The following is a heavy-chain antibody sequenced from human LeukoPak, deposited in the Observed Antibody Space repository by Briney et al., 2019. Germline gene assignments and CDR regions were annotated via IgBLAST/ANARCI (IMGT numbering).Heavy chain of an antibody. CDR2: ITAYNDNT. CDR1: GYSFTTYG. J-gene: IGHJ6*02. Sequence: ASVKVSCKASGYSFTTYGISWERQAPGQGLEWMGWITAYNDNTKYAQKLQGRVTMTTDTSTSTAYMELRSLRSDDTAVYYCARLVGAIYYGMDVWGQGTTVTVSS. D-gene: IGHD1-26*01. V-gene: IGHV1-18*01. CDR3: ARLVGAIYYGMDV.